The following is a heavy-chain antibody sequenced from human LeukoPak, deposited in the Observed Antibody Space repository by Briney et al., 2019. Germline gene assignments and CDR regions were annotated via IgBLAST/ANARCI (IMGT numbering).Heavy chain of an antibody. CDR2: ISGSGDST. CDR1: GFTFSTYA. D-gene: IGHD5-12*01. V-gene: IGHV3-23*01. CDR3: AKDRYSGYGYYYYGMDV. Sequence: GGSLRLSCAASGFTFSTYAMSWVRQAPGKGLEWVSTISGSGDSTYYADSVKGRFTISRDNSKNTLHLQMNSLRAEDTAVYYCAKDRYSGYGYYYYGMDVWGKGTTVTVSS. J-gene: IGHJ6*04.